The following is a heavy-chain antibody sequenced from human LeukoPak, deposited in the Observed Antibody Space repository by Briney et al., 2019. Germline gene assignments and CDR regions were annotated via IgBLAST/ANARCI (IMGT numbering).Heavy chain of an antibody. J-gene: IGHJ4*02. CDR3: AKDRHHANYYCSGGSCFLY. D-gene: IGHD2-15*01. V-gene: IGHV3-30-3*01. CDR2: ISYDGSNK. Sequence: PGRSLRLSCAASGFTFSSYAMHWVRQAPGKGLEWVAVISYDGSNKYYADSVKGRFTISRDNSKNTLYLQMNSLRAEDTAVYYCAKDRHHANYYCSGGSCFLYWGQGTLVTVSS. CDR1: GFTFSSYA.